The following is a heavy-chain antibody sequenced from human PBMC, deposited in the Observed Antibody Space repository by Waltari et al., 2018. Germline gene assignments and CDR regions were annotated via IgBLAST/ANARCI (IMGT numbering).Heavy chain of an antibody. J-gene: IGHJ4*02. Sequence: EVQLVESGGGLVQPGGSLRLSCAASGFPFSSYWMSWVRQAPGKGLEWVANIKQDGSEKYYVDSVKGRFTISRDNAKNSLYLQMNSLRAEDTAVYYCATGTSDYWGQGTLVTVSS. V-gene: IGHV3-7*01. D-gene: IGHD1-7*01. CDR2: IKQDGSEK. CDR1: GFPFSSYW. CDR3: ATGTSDY.